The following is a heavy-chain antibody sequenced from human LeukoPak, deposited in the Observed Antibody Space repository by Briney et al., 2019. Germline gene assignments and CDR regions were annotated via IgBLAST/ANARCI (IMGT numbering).Heavy chain of an antibody. CDR2: IYSGGGT. V-gene: IGHV3-66*01. Sequence: GGSLRLSCEASGFTVSSNYMSWVRQAPGKGLEWVSVIYSGGGTYYADAVKGRFTISRDNSKNTLYLQMNSLRAGDTAVYYCARDHYVDAFDIWGQGTMVTVSS. CDR3: ARDHYVDAFDI. CDR1: GFTVSSNY. D-gene: IGHD3-16*01. J-gene: IGHJ3*02.